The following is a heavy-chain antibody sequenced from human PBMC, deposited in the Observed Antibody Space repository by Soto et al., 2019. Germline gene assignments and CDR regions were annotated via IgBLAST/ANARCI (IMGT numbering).Heavy chain of an antibody. Sequence: GGSLRLSCVASGFSFSDYSMNWVRQAPGKGLEWVSYFSRSSSNIYYADSVKGRFTISRDNAKNSLYLQMNSLRDEDTAVYYCVRDGYCTHGLCYTYFFDYWGQGTLVTVSS. CDR3: VRDGYCTHGLCYTYFFDY. J-gene: IGHJ4*02. CDR1: GFSFSDYS. CDR2: FSRSSSNI. D-gene: IGHD2-8*01. V-gene: IGHV3-48*02.